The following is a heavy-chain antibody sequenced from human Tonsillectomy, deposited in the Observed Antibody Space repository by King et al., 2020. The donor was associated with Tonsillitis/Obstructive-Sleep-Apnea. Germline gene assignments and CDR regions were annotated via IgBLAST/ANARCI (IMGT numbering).Heavy chain of an antibody. J-gene: IGHJ4*02. V-gene: IGHV4-59*01. Sequence: QLQESGPGLVKPSETLSLTCTVSGGSISSYYWSWIRQPPGKGLEWIGYIYYSGSTNYNPSLKSRVTISVETSKNQFSLKLSSVTAADTAVYYCARYDFWSGDFDYWGQGTLVTVSS. CDR2: IYYSGST. D-gene: IGHD3-3*01. CDR3: ARYDFWSGDFDY. CDR1: GGSISSYY.